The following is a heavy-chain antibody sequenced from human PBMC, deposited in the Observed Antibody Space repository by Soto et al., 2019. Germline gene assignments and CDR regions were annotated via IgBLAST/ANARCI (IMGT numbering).Heavy chain of an antibody. V-gene: IGHV4-30-4*01. J-gene: IGHJ4*02. CDR2: IYYSGST. CDR3: VRLPKSSYGYGNFDY. Sequence: SETLSLTCTVSGGSISSGDYYWSWIRQPPGKGLEWIGYIYYSGSTYYNPSLKSRVTISVDTSKNQFSLKLSSVTAADTAVYYCVRLPKSSYGYGNFDYWGQGTLGTVSS. D-gene: IGHD5-18*01. CDR1: GGSISSGDYY.